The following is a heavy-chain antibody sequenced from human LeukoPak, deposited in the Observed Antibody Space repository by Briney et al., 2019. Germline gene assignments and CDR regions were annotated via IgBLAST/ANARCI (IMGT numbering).Heavy chain of an antibody. V-gene: IGHV3-74*01. CDR3: ASLNHDYGDYVYFDY. D-gene: IGHD4-17*01. J-gene: IGHJ4*02. CDR1: GFTFSSYW. CDR2: INSDGSST. Sequence: GGSLRLSCAASGFTFSSYWMHWVRQAPGKGLVWVSRINSDGSSTSYADSVKGRFTISRDNAKNTLYLQMNSLRAEDTAVCYCASLNHDYGDYVYFDYWGQGTLVTVSS.